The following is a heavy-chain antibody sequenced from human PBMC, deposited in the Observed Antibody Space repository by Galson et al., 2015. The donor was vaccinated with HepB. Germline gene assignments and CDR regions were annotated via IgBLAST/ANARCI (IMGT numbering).Heavy chain of an antibody. V-gene: IGHV3-23*01. CDR3: AKASQKLQYQLLLRSAEYFQH. CDR2: ISGSGGST. Sequence: SLRLSCAASGFTFSSYAMSWVRQAPGKGLEWVSAISGSGGSTYYADSVKGRFTISRDNSRNTLYLQMNSLRAEDTAVYYCAKASQKLQYQLLLRSAEYFQHWGRGTLVTVSS. J-gene: IGHJ1*01. CDR1: GFTFSSYA. D-gene: IGHD2-2*01.